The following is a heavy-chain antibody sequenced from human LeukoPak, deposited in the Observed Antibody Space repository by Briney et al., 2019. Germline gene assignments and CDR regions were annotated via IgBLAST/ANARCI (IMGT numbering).Heavy chain of an antibody. J-gene: IGHJ4*02. CDR3: ARVVRGVIMRY. CDR1: GYTFTGYY. CDR2: TNPNSGGT. Sequence: SVKVSCQASGYTFTGYYMHWVRHAPGQGREWKGSTNPNSGGTNYAQKFQGRVPMTRDTSISTAYMELSRLRSDDTAVYYCARVVRGVIMRYWGQGTLVTVSS. D-gene: IGHD3-10*01. V-gene: IGHV1-2*02.